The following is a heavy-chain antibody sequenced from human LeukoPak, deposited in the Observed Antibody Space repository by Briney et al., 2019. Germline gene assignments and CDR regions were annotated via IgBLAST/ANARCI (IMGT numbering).Heavy chain of an antibody. D-gene: IGHD5-12*01. CDR1: GGTFSTSA. CDR2: IIPILGIA. J-gene: IGHJ5*02. Sequence: GASVKVSCKASGGTFSTSAINWVRQAPGQGLEWMGRIIPILGIANYAQKFQGRVTITADKSTSTAYMELSSLRSEDTAVYYCARDLMVATRHNWFDPWGQGTLVTVSS. V-gene: IGHV1-69*04. CDR3: ARDLMVATRHNWFDP.